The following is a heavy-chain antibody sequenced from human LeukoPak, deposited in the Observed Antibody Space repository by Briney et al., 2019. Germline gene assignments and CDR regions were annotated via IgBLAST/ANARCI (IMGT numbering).Heavy chain of an antibody. CDR3: AKDTSSTYNDY. D-gene: IGHD2-2*01. Sequence: PGGSLRLSCAASGFTVTSNYMSWVRQAPGKGLEWVAVISYDGSNKYYADSVKGRFTISRDNSKNTLYLQMNSLRAEDTAVYYCAKDTSSTYNDYWGQGTLVTVSS. V-gene: IGHV3-30*18. CDR1: GFTVTSNY. CDR2: ISYDGSNK. J-gene: IGHJ4*02.